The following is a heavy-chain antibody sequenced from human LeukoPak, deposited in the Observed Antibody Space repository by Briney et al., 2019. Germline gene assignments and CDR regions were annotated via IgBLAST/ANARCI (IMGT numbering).Heavy chain of an antibody. CDR1: GGSISSSSYY. J-gene: IGHJ4*02. V-gene: IGHV4-39*07. Sequence: PSETLSLTCTVSGGSISSSSYYWGWIRQPPGKGLEWIGSIYYSGSTYYNPSLKSRVTISVDTSKNQFSLKLSSVTAADTAVYYCARVRYYGSGSYSHDYWGQGTLVTVSS. CDR3: ARVRYYGSGSYSHDY. CDR2: IYYSGST. D-gene: IGHD3-10*01.